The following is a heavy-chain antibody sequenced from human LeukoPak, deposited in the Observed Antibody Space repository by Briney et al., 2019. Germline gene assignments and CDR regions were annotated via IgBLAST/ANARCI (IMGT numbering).Heavy chain of an antibody. CDR3: VRGAPSAAD. J-gene: IGHJ4*02. CDR2: IGGSSSDT. V-gene: IGHV3-11*06. CDR1: GFTFSDSY. Sequence: GGSLRLSCAASGFTFSDSYMSWIRKPPGKGLEWISYIGGSSSDTWYADPVKGRFTISRDNARNSLYVQMNSLRAEDSAVYYCVRGAPSAADWGQGTLVTVSS.